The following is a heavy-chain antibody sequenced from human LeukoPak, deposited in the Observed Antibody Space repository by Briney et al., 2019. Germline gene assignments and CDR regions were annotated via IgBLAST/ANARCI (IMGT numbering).Heavy chain of an antibody. J-gene: IGHJ6*02. CDR3: ARDQSWGSDCSGGSCYGMDV. CDR2: ISYDGSNK. D-gene: IGHD2-15*01. CDR1: GFTFSSYA. V-gene: IGHV3-30-3*01. Sequence: GRSLRLSCAASGFTFSSYATHWVRQAPGKGLEWVAVISYDGSNKYYADSVKGRFTISRDNSKNTLYLQMNSLRAEDTAVYYCARDQSWGSDCSGGSCYGMDVWGQGTTVTVSS.